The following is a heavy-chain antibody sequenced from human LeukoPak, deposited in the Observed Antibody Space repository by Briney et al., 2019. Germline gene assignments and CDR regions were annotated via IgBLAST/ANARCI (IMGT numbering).Heavy chain of an antibody. CDR2: VSGTSEYI. J-gene: IGHJ4*02. CDR3: ARWYSSGWYSDY. Sequence: GGSLRLSCAASGFTFSSYTIHWVRQAPGKGLEWVSSVSGTSEYIYYADSVRGRSTISRDNAKNTVYLQMNSLRAEDTAVYYCARWYSSGWYSDYWGQGTLVTVSS. D-gene: IGHD6-19*01. V-gene: IGHV3-21*06. CDR1: GFTFSSYT.